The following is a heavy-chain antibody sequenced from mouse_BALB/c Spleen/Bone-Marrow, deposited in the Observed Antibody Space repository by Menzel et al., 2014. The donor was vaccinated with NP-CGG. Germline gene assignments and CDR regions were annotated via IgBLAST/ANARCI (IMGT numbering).Heavy chain of an antibody. V-gene: IGHV5-6-3*01. CDR2: INNNGGST. CDR3: ARVYGWYFDV. J-gene: IGHJ1*01. Sequence: EVKLVESGGGLVQPGGSLKLSCVASGFTFSSYGMSWVRQTPDKRLELVATINNNGGSTYYPDSVKVQVTISRDNAKNTLYLQMSSLKSEDTAMYYCARVYGWYFDVWGAGTTVTVSS. D-gene: IGHD1-1*01. CDR1: GFTFSSYG.